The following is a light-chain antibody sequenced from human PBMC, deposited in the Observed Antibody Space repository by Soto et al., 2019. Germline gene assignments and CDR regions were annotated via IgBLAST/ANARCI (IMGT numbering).Light chain of an antibody. CDR3: QQYDNWPPGIT. V-gene: IGKV3-15*01. Sequence: EIVMTHSLATLSLSPWERATLSFSASQSVSTNVAWYQQRPGQALSLLIYGASTRASGCPARFTGSGSGTEFTLTISSLQSEDFALYYCQQYDNWPPGITFGQGTRLEN. J-gene: IGKJ5*01. CDR2: GAS. CDR1: QSVSTN.